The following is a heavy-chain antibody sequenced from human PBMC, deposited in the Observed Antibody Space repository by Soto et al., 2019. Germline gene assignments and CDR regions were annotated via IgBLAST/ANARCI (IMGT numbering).Heavy chain of an antibody. CDR3: AREGRGGYCSGGSCYYDKWFDP. J-gene: IGHJ5*02. V-gene: IGHV4-59*01. CDR2: IYYSGST. CDR1: GGSISSYY. D-gene: IGHD2-15*01. Sequence: QVQLQESGPGLVKPSETLSLTCTVSGGSISSYYWSWIRQPPGKGLEWIGYIYYSGSTNYNPSLKSRVTISVDTAKNQFSLKLSSVTAADTAVYYCAREGRGGYCSGGSCYYDKWFDPWGQGTLVTVSS.